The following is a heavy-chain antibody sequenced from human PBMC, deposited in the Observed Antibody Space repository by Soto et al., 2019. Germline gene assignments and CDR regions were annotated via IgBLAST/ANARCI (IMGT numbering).Heavy chain of an antibody. J-gene: IGHJ4*02. CDR1: GYTFTSYG. CDR3: ARDPKRGIAVAGTRPLDY. Sequence: ASVKVSCKASGYTFTSYGISWVRQAPGQGLEWMGWISAYNGNTNYAQKHQGRVTMTTDTSTSTAYMELRSLRSDDTAVYYCARDPKRGIAVAGTRPLDYWGQGTLVTVSS. D-gene: IGHD6-19*01. V-gene: IGHV1-18*01. CDR2: ISAYNGNT.